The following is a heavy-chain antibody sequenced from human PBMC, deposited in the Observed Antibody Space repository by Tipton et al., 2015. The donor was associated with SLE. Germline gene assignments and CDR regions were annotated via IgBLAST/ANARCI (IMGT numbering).Heavy chain of an antibody. V-gene: IGHV3-30*19. CDR3: ARELVPGYYGMDV. CDR2: ISYDGSNK. CDR1: GFTFSSYG. Sequence: SLRLSCAASGFTFSSYGMHWVRQAPGKGLEWVALISYDGSNKYLADSVKGRFTISRDNSKNTLYLQMNSLRAEDTAVYYCARELVPGYYGMDVWGQGTTVTVSS. J-gene: IGHJ6*02. D-gene: IGHD3-10*01.